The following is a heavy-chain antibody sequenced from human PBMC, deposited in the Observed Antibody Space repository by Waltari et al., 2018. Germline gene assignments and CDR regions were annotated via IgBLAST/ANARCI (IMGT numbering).Heavy chain of an antibody. CDR2: IYYSGST. V-gene: IGHV4-39*07. CDR1: GGSISSRSYS. Sequence: QLQLQESGPGLVKPSETLSLPCTVSGGSISSRSYSWGWVRQPPGKGLEWSGSIYYSGSTYYNPSLKSRVTISVDTSKNQFSLKLSSVTAADTAVYYCASASSYDFWSGYFDPWGQGTLVTVSS. D-gene: IGHD3-3*01. CDR3: ASASSYDFWSGYFDP. J-gene: IGHJ5*02.